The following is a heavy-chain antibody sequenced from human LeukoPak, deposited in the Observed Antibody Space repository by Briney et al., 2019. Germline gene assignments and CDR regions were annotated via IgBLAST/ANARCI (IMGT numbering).Heavy chain of an antibody. CDR1: GYSFTSYW. Sequence: GESLKISCKGSGYSFTSYWIGWVRQMPGKGLEWMGIIYPGDSDTRYSPSFQGQVTISADKSISTAYLQWSSLKASDTAMYYCAREGVGDDFWSGYYYWGQGTLVTVSS. CDR3: AREGVGDDFWSGYYY. J-gene: IGHJ4*02. D-gene: IGHD3-3*01. V-gene: IGHV5-51*01. CDR2: IYPGDSDT.